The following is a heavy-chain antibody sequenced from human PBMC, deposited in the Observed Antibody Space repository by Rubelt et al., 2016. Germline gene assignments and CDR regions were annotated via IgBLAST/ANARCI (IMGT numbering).Heavy chain of an antibody. D-gene: IGHD4-23*01. CDR2: ISGSDTRT. V-gene: IGHV3-23*01. CDR1: GFTFSSYA. CDR3: AKGSRDYGGKLAY. J-gene: IGHJ4*02. Sequence: EVQLLESGGDLVQPGGSLRLSCAASGFTFSSYAMSWVRQAPGKGLEWVSGISGSDTRTYYADSVKGQFTISRDNSKNTLYLQMTSLRAEDTAVDYCAKGSRDYGGKLAYWGQGTLVTVSS.